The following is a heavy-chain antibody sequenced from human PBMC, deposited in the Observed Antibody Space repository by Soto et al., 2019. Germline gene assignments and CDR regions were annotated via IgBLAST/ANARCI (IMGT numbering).Heavy chain of an antibody. CDR2: IGFAGNNK. D-gene: IGHD6-19*01. CDR3: ARAHSTGWHYFDY. V-gene: IGHV3-33*01. CDR1: GFPFDSYG. J-gene: IGHJ4*02. Sequence: GSLRLSCVASGFPFDSYGIHWVRRAPGKGLEWVATIGFAGNNKYYADSVKGRFTISRDNSKNTLYLHINSLKVDDTAMYYWARAHSTGWHYFDYCGTGTLVTVYS.